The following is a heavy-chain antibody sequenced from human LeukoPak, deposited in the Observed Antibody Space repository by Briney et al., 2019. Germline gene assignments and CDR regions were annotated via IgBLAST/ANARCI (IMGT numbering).Heavy chain of an antibody. J-gene: IGHJ5*02. CDR3: ARASYCSDTICYNLAWFSP. CDR2: IYTSGST. Sequence: SETLSLTCTVSGGSISSYYWSWIRQPAGKGLEWIGRIYTSGSTNYNPSLKSRVTMSVDTSKNQFSLKLSSVIAADTAVYYCARASYCSDTICYNLAWFSPWGQGTPVTVSS. CDR1: GGSISSYY. V-gene: IGHV4-4*07. D-gene: IGHD2-2*02.